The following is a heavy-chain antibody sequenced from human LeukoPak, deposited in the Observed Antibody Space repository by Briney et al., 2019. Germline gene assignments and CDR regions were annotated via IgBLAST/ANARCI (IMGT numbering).Heavy chain of an antibody. CDR3: ARRGCQWFGYSCFWFDP. CDR1: GGSINSGDYY. D-gene: IGHD3-10*01. CDR2: IYYSGST. J-gene: IGHJ5*02. Sequence: PSETLSLTCTVSGGSINSGDYYWVWIRQPPGKGLEWIGSIYYSGSTSYNPSLKSRVAISVDTSKNQFSLKLSSVTAADTAVYYCARRGCQWFGYSCFWFDPWGQGTLVTVSS. V-gene: IGHV4-39*07.